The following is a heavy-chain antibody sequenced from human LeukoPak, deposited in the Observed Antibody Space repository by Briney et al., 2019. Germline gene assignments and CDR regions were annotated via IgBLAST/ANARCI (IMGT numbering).Heavy chain of an antibody. Sequence: SETLSLTCAVYGGSFSGYYWSWIRQPPGKGLEWIGEINHSGSTNYNPSLKSRVTMSVDTSKNQFSLKLSSVTAADTAVYYCARVQLWRRSYFDYWGQGTLVTVSS. D-gene: IGHD5-18*01. V-gene: IGHV4-34*01. CDR3: ARVQLWRRSYFDY. CDR1: GGSFSGYY. J-gene: IGHJ4*02. CDR2: INHSGST.